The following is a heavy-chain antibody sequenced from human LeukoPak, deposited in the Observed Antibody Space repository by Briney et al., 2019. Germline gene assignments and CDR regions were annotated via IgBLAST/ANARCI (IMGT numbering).Heavy chain of an antibody. J-gene: IGHJ4*02. CDR3: ARSPSGYRFDS. CDR2: ISNSGST. CDR1: GGYVNRGTFF. D-gene: IGHD3-22*01. Sequence: PSETLSLTCAVSGGYVNRGTFFWTWIRKPPGKGLEWIGYISNSGSTNYHPSLKSRVTISSDTSKTQFTLKLTSMTAADTAVYYCARSPSGYRFDSWGQGTLVTVSS. V-gene: IGHV4-61*01.